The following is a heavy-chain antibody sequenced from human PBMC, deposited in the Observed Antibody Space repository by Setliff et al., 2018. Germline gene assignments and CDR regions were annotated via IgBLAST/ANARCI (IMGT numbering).Heavy chain of an antibody. Sequence: VSLRLSCAASGFTFSIYWMHWVRQVPGKGLEWVSRINFDGRSINYADSVRGRFTISRDNAKNTVYLQMNSLRGDDTAVYHCARDLVGATADFWGRGTLVTVSS. V-gene: IGHV3-74*01. J-gene: IGHJ4*02. CDR3: ARDLVGATADF. D-gene: IGHD1-26*01. CDR1: GFTFSIYW. CDR2: INFDGRSI.